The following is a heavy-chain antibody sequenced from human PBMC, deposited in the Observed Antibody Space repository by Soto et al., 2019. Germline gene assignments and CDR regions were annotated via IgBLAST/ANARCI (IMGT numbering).Heavy chain of an antibody. V-gene: IGHV3-9*01. CDR3: AKSQGDLDILRTTVTTFWGPFHI. Sequence: EVQLVESGGGLVQPGRSLRLSCAAAGFTFDDYAMHWVRQAPGKGPEWVSGITWNSRSRGYAESVKGRFTISRDNAKNSLYLQMNSMRTEDTALYCCAKSQGDLDILRTTVTTFWGPFHIWGQGTMVTGSS. CDR1: GFTFDDYA. D-gene: IGHD4-17*01. J-gene: IGHJ3*02. CDR2: ITWNSRSR.